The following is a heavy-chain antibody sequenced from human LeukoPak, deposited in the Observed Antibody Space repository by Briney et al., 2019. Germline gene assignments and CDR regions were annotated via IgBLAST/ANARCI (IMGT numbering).Heavy chain of an antibody. CDR3: ARRGIAAAGDY. V-gene: IGHV5-51*01. CDR2: IYPADSDI. J-gene: IGHJ4*02. Sequence: GESLKISCKGSGYSINNYWIGWVRQMPGKGLEWMGIIYPADSDIRYSPSFQGQVTISADKSISTAYLQWSSLKASDTAMYYCARRGIAAAGDYWGQGTLVTVSS. D-gene: IGHD6-13*01. CDR1: GYSINNYW.